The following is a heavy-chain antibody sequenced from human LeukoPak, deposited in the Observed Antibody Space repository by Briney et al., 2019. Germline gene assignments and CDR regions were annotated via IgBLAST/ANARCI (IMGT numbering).Heavy chain of an antibody. CDR3: AKVRVVGDYNWFFDL. CDR2: VVGSGAST. D-gene: IGHD4-17*01. Sequence: GGSLRLSCAASGFTFSSYAMSWVRQAPGKGLEWVSAVVGSGASTYCAASVKGRFTISRDNSKNTLHLQMNSLRAEDTAIYHCAKVRVVGDYNWFFDLWGRGALVTVSS. J-gene: IGHJ2*01. CDR1: GFTFSSYA. V-gene: IGHV3-23*01.